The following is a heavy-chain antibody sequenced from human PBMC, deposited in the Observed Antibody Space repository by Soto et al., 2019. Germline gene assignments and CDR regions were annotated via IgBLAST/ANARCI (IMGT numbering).Heavy chain of an antibody. CDR1: GFAVRSNY. V-gene: IGHV3-53*01. J-gene: IGHJ3*02. D-gene: IGHD5-12*01. CDR2: IYSDGQT. CDR3: ARDVDARADI. Sequence: LRLSCAVSGFAVRSNYMSWVRQAPGKGLEWVSVIYSDGQTFYADSVKGRFTISRDNSKNTVYLQMSSLRVEDTAVYYCARDVDARADIWGQGTMVTVSS.